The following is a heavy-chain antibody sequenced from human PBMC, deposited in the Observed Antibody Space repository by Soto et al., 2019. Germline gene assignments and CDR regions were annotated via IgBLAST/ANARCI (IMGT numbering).Heavy chain of an antibody. D-gene: IGHD5-18*01. V-gene: IGHV1-69*01. CDR2: INPNFGSA. CDR3: ATYYTAVAYFEN. CDR1: GDPSSYSA. Sequence: QVRVVQSGAEVRKPGSSVKVSCTASGDPSSYSAIGWLRQAPGQGLEWMGGINPNFGSAIYAQKFQGRTPITAHYMELNDLRSEDTAIYFCATYYTAVAYFENWGQGTLVTVSS. J-gene: IGHJ4*02.